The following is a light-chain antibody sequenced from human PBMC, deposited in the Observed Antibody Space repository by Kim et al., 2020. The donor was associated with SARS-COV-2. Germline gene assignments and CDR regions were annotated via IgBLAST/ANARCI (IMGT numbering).Light chain of an antibody. CDR1: SSNIGRNI. CDR3: AAWDDSLSGVV. V-gene: IGLV1-44*01. J-gene: IGLJ2*01. CDR2: SND. Sequence: QSALTQPPSASGTPGQRVTISCSGSSSNIGRNIVNWYQQLPGTAPKLVIFSNDQRPSGVPDRFSGSKSGTSASLAISGLQSEDEADYYCAAWDDSLSGVVFGGGTQLTVL.